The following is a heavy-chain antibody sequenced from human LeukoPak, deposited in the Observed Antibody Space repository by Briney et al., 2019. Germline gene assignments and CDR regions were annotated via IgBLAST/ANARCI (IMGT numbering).Heavy chain of an antibody. Sequence: ASVKVSCKVSGYNLTELSLHWVRQAPGKGLEWMGGFDPENSRMVYSQKFRDRLTTSEDTSTNTAYMELSSLISDDSALYYCALESPSYFYYMDVWGSGASVTVSS. CDR1: GYNLTELS. CDR2: FDPENSRM. CDR3: ALESPSYFYYMDV. V-gene: IGHV1-24*01. D-gene: IGHD3-3*01. J-gene: IGHJ6*03.